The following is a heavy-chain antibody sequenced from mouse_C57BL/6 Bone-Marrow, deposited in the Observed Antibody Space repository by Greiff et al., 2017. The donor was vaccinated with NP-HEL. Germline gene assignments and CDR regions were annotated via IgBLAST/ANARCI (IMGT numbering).Heavy chain of an antibody. J-gene: IGHJ3*01. V-gene: IGHV5-12*01. CDR2: ISNGGGST. Sequence: EVKVEESGGGLVQPGGSLKLSCAASGFTFSDYYMYWVRQTPEQRLEWVAYISNGGGSTYYPDTVKGRFTITIDNAKTTSYLQRSRLKYEDTAMYCCARHHNGYYFAYWGTGTLVTVSA. D-gene: IGHD2-3*01. CDR1: GFTFSDYY. CDR3: ARHHNGYYFAY.